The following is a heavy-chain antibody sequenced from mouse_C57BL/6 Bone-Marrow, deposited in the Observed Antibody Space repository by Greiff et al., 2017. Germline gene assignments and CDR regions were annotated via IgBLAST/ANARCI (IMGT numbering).Heavy chain of an antibody. V-gene: IGHV1-64*01. CDR1: GYTFTSYW. CDR3: ARLGGYYVYYYAMDY. J-gene: IGHJ4*01. Sequence: QVQLQQPWAELVKPGASVKLSCKASGYTFTSYWMHWVKQRPGQGLEWIGMIHPNSGSTNYNEKFKSKATLTVDKSSSTAYMQLRSLTSEDSAVYYCARLGGYYVYYYAMDYWGQGTSVTVSS. CDR2: IHPNSGST. D-gene: IGHD2-3*01.